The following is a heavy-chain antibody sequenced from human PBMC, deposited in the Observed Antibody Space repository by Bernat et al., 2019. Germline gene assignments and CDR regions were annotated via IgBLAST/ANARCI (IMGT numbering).Heavy chain of an antibody. CDR3: ARIHRTVVDY. Sequence: QVTLRESGPALVKPTQTLTLTSTFSGFSLSTSGMCVSWIRQPPGKALEWLARIDWDDGKYYSTSLKTRLTISKDTSKNQVVLTMTNMDPVDTATYYCARIHRTVVDYWGQGTLVTVSS. J-gene: IGHJ4*02. CDR1: GFSLSTSGMC. D-gene: IGHD4-17*01. V-gene: IGHV2-70*15. CDR2: IDWDDGK.